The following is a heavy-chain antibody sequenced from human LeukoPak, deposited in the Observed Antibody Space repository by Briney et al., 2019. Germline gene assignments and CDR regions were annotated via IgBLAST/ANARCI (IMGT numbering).Heavy chain of an antibody. CDR3: ARPIPAYRGGDCRYMDV. CDR1: GGSISSTTYY. V-gene: IGHV4-39*07. Sequence: SETLSLTCTVSGGSISSTTYYWGWIRQPPGKGLEWIGSMSYRGTTYYNPSLKSRVTISVDTSKNQFSLKLSSVTAADTAVYYCARPIPAYRGGDCRYMDVWGKGTTVTVSS. D-gene: IGHD2-21*02. J-gene: IGHJ6*03. CDR2: MSYRGTT.